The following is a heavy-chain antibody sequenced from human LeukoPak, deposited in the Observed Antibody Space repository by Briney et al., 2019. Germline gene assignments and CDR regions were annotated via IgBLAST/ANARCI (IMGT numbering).Heavy chain of an antibody. CDR3: ARGTTTIINFDY. CDR2: IYYSGST. V-gene: IGHV4-39*07. D-gene: IGHD1-1*01. CDR1: GGSINSRNYY. J-gene: IGHJ4*02. Sequence: SETLSLTCTVSGGSINSRNYYWGWIRQPPGKGLEWIESIYYSGSTYYNPSLKSRVTISVDTSKNQFSLKLSSVTAADTAVYYCARGTTTIINFDYWGQGTLVTVSS.